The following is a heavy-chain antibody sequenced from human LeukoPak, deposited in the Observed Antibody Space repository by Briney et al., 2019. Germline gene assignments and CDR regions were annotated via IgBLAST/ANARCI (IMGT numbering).Heavy chain of an antibody. V-gene: IGHV3-30*18. D-gene: IGHD2-15*01. CDR1: GFSFSGYA. CDR2: ISYDGSNI. CDR3: AKDWGYCSGGSCFIDY. J-gene: IGHJ4*02. Sequence: PGGSLRLSCAASGFSFSGYAMRWVRQAPGKGLEWVAGISYDGSNIYYADSVRGRFTISRDNPKNTLYLQMNSLRAEDTAVCYCAKDWGYCSGGSCFIDYWGQGTLVTVSS.